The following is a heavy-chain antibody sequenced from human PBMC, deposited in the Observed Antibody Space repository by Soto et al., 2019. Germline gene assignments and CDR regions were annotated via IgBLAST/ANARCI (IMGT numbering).Heavy chain of an antibody. CDR3: ARDYFDSSDYTTNWFDP. Sequence: SETLSLTCGVSGDSISNSRFYWAWIRQPPGEGLEWIGSIYHTGNAYYNPSLKSRVTISVDTSKKQFSLKVTSVTAADTALYYCARDYFDSSDYTTNWFDPWGQGTLVTVS. D-gene: IGHD3-22*01. J-gene: IGHJ5*02. CDR1: GDSISNSRFY. V-gene: IGHV4-39*01. CDR2: IYHTGNA.